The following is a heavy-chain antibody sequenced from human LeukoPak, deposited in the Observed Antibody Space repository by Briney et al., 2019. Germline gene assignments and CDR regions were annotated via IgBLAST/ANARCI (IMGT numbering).Heavy chain of an antibody. Sequence: PSETLSLTCTVSGGSITSYYWSWIRQPPGMGLEWIGYIYYSGNTKYNPSLKSRVTISVDTSKNQFSLELSSLTAADTAVYYCARPYTSGWYGVFDIWGQGTMVTVSS. CDR3: ARPYTSGWYGVFDI. CDR1: GGSITSYY. CDR2: IYYSGNT. D-gene: IGHD6-19*01. V-gene: IGHV4-59*08. J-gene: IGHJ3*02.